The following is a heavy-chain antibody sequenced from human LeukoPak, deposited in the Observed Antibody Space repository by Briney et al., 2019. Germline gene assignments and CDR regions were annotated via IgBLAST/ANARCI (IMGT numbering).Heavy chain of an antibody. V-gene: IGHV3-7*01. J-gene: IGHJ6*02. CDR3: ARGRSV. CDR1: GFTFSNYW. CDR2: INQDESEK. Sequence: GGSLRLSCAASGFTFSNYWMNWVRQVPGKGLEWVANINQDESEKYYVDSVKGRFTISRDNAKNSLYLQMNSLRAEDTAVYYCARGRSVWGQGTTVTVSS.